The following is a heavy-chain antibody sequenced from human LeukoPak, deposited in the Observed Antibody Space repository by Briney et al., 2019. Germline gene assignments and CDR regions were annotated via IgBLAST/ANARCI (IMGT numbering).Heavy chain of an antibody. V-gene: IGHV4-4*07. CDR2: IYTSGST. D-gene: IGHD3-10*01. CDR1: GVSISSYY. J-gene: IGHJ5*02. CDR3: ARGPVLWFGELNWFDP. Sequence: SETLSLTCTVSGVSISSYYWSWIRQPAGKGLEWIGRIYTSGSTNYNPSLKSRVTISVDTSKNQFSLKLSSVTAADTAVYYCARGPVLWFGELNWFDPWGQGTLVTVSS.